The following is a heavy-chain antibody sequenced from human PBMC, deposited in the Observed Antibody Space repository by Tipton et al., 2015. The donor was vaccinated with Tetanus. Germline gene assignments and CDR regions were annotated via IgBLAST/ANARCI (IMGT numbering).Heavy chain of an antibody. CDR2: IIPIYGAA. V-gene: IGHV1-69*06. CDR1: GGTFSNYA. Sequence: QSGPEVKEPGSSVRVSCKASGGTFSNYAINWVRQAPGQGLEWMGGIIPIYGAANYAQKFQGRVTMTADNSMGTAYMEVSRLRSDDTAIYYCARGMDYDSSGIDDFWGQGTLVTVSS. J-gene: IGHJ4*02. CDR3: ARGMDYDSSGIDDF. D-gene: IGHD3-22*01.